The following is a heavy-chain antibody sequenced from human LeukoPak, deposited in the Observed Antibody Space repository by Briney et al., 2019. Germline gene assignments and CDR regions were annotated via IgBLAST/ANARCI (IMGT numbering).Heavy chain of an antibody. V-gene: IGHV4-39*01. CDR1: GGSISSSSYY. Sequence: PSETLSLTCTVSGGSISSSSYYWGWIRQPPGKGLEWIGSIYYSGSTYYNPSLKSRVTISVDTSKNQFSLKLSSVTAADTAVYYCARRSSWHNYFDYWGQGTLVTVSS. J-gene: IGHJ4*02. D-gene: IGHD6-13*01. CDR2: IYYSGST. CDR3: ARRSSWHNYFDY.